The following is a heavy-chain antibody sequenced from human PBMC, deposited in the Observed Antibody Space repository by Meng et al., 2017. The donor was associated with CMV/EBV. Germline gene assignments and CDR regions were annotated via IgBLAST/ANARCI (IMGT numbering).Heavy chain of an antibody. CDR1: VFTFSSYS. CDR3: ATNPIVVVPAAIS. Sequence: AASVFTFSSYSMNWVRQAPGKGLEWVSSISSSSSYIYYADSVKGRFTISRDNAKNSLYLQMNSLRAEDTAVYYCATNPIVVVPAAISWGQGTLVTVSS. V-gene: IGHV3-21*01. CDR2: ISSSSSYI. J-gene: IGHJ4*02. D-gene: IGHD2-2*01.